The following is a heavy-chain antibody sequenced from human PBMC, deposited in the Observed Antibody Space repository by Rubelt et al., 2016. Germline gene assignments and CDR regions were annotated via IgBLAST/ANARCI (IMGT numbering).Heavy chain of an antibody. Sequence: QVQLQQWGAGLLKPSETLSLTCAVYGGSFSGYYWSWIRQPPGKGLEWIGEINHSGSTNYNPSLKSRVTISVDTSKNEFSLKLSSVTAADTAVYYCARRRRDSGSSYWYFDLWGRGTLVTVSS. CDR2: INHSGST. J-gene: IGHJ2*01. CDR1: GGSFSGYY. V-gene: IGHV4-34*01. CDR3: ARRRRDSGSSYWYFDL. D-gene: IGHD1-26*01.